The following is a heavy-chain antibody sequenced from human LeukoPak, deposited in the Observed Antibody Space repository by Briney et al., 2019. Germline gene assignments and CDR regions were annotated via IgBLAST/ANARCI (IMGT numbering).Heavy chain of an antibody. Sequence: PGGSLRLSCAASGFTFSSYGMHWVRQAPGKGLEWVAFIRYDGSNKYYADSVKGRFTISRDNSKNTLYLQMNSLRAEDTAVYYCAKDPERTGYYDSSGYSDYWGQGTLVTVSS. D-gene: IGHD3-22*01. CDR1: GFTFSSYG. V-gene: IGHV3-30*02. J-gene: IGHJ4*02. CDR2: IRYDGSNK. CDR3: AKDPERTGYYDSSGYSDY.